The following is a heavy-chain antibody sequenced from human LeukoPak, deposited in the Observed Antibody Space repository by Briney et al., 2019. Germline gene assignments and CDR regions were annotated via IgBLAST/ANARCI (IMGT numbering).Heavy chain of an antibody. Sequence: GGSLRLSCAASGFTFSSYWMNWVRQAPGKGLEWVSSISSSSSYIYYADSVKGRFTISRDNAKNSLYLQMNSLRAEDTAVYYCARGGAIAALPDDNWFDPWGQGTLVTVSS. V-gene: IGHV3-21*01. CDR3: ARGGAIAALPDDNWFDP. CDR1: GFTFSSYW. CDR2: ISSSSSYI. D-gene: IGHD6-13*01. J-gene: IGHJ5*02.